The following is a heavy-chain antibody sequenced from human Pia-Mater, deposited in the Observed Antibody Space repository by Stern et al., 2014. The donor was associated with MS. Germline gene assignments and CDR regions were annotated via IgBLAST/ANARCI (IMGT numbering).Heavy chain of an antibody. CDR1: GGSISSDDHY. V-gene: IGHV4-30-4*01. D-gene: IGHD3-22*01. CDR2: ISYSGSS. CDR3: ARTDILLLDY. Sequence: VQLQESGPGLVRPSQTLSLTCTVSGGSISSDDHYWSWVRQPPEKGLEWLGYISYSGSSYFNPSLKHRATMSVDTSKNQFSLKLKSVTAADTAVYYCARTDILLLDYWGQGALVTVSS. J-gene: IGHJ4*02.